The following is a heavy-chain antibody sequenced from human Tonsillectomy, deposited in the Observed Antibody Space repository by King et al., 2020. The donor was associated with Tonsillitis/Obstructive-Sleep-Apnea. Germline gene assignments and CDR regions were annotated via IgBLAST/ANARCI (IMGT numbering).Heavy chain of an antibody. V-gene: IGHV1-46*01. J-gene: IGHJ4*02. CDR2: IKPSGSST. CDR1: GYSFTTYY. CDR3: VGNFVWYDY. D-gene: IGHD3-9*01. Sequence: VQLVETGAEVKKTGASVKISCKASGYSFTTYYFHWVRQAPGQGLEWMGIIKPSGSSTNYAQRFQGRVTMTRETSTRKVDMALSSLRSDDTGVYYCVGNFVWYDYWGQGTLVTVSS.